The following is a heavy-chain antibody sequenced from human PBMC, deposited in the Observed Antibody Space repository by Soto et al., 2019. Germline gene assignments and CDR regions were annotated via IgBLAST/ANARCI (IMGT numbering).Heavy chain of an antibody. J-gene: IGHJ6*02. V-gene: IGHV3-23*01. CDR1: GFIFSSYS. CDR3: AKDSXAVAGTAHYYYYYGMDV. CDR2: ISGSGGST. Sequence: HPGGSLRLSCAASGFIFSSYSMNWVRQAPGKGLEWVSAISGSGGSTYYADSVKGRFTISRDNSKNTLYLQMNSLRAEDTSVYYCAKDSXAVAGTAHYYYYYGMDVWGQGTTVTVSS. D-gene: IGHD6-19*01.